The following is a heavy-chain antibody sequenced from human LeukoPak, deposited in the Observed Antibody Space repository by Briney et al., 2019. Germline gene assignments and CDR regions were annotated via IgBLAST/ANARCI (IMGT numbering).Heavy chain of an antibody. CDR2: ISSSSYI. J-gene: IGHJ4*02. CDR1: GFTFNTYN. D-gene: IGHD6-25*01. V-gene: IGHV3-21*01. CDR3: ATQWSSGWSYYFDF. Sequence: GGSLRLSCAGSGFTFNTYNMNWVCQAPGKGLEWVSSISSSSYIYYADFVKGRFTISRDSSKNMVYLLMNSLRAEDTAVYYCATQWSSGWSYYFDFWGQGTLVTVSS.